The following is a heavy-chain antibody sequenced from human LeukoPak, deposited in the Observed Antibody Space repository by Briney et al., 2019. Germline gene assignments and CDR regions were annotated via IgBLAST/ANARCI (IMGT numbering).Heavy chain of an antibody. V-gene: IGHV3-30*02. Sequence: GGSLRLSCAASGFTFSTYGMHWVRQAPGKGLEWVAFIRYDGSNKYYADSVKGRLTISRDSSKNTLYLQMNSLRAEDTAVYYCARGSSGSYFQFIDYWGQGTLVTVSS. CDR2: IRYDGSNK. CDR3: ARGSSGSYFQFIDY. J-gene: IGHJ4*02. CDR1: GFTFSTYG. D-gene: IGHD1-26*01.